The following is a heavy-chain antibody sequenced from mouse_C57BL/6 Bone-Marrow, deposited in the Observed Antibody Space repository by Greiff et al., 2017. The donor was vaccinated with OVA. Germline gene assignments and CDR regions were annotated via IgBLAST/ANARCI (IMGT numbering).Heavy chain of an antibody. V-gene: IGHV7-3*01. CDR2: IRNKANGYTT. CDR1: GFTFTDYY. Sequence: DVKLVESGGGLVQPGGSLSLSCAASGFTFTDYYMSWVRQPPGKALEWLGFIRNKANGYTTEYSASVKGRFTISRDNSQSILYLQMNALRAEDSATYYCARGATMVKGYYAMDYWGQGTSVTVSS. CDR3: ARGATMVKGYYAMDY. D-gene: IGHD2-2*01. J-gene: IGHJ4*01.